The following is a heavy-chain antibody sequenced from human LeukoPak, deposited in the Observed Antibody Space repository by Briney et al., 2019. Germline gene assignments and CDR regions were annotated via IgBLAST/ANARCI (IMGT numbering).Heavy chain of an antibody. J-gene: IGHJ4*02. Sequence: PGGSLRLSCVASGFTFSTYTMNWIRQAPGKGLEWVSGSIGSGGSAFYADSVKGRFSISRDTSKNTLFLHMNNLRAGDTAVYYCAKDTITMIVVVILDYWGQGTLVTVSS. V-gene: IGHV3-23*01. CDR2: SIGSGGSA. CDR1: GFTFSTYT. CDR3: AKDTITMIVVVILDY. D-gene: IGHD3-22*01.